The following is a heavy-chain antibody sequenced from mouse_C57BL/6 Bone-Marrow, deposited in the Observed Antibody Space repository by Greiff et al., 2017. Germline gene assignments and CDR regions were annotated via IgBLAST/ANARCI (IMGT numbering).Heavy chain of an antibody. J-gene: IGHJ3*01. CDR1: GYAFSSSW. D-gene: IGHD2-4*01. CDR2: IYPGDGDT. V-gene: IGHV1-82*01. CDR3: ARTLIYYDYGAY. Sequence: QVQLQQSGPELVKPGASVKISCKASGYAFSSSWMNWVKQRPGKGLEWIGRIYPGDGDTNYNGKFKGKATLTADKSSSTAYMQHSSLTSEDSAVYFCARTLIYYDYGAYWGQGTLVTGSA.